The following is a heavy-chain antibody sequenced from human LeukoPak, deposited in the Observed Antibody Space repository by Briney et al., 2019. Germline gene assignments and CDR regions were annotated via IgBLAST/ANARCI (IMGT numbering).Heavy chain of an antibody. V-gene: IGHV1-69*13. CDR2: IIPIFGTA. CDR1: GGTFSSYA. Sequence: GASVKVSCKASGGTFSSYAISWVRQAPGQGLEWMGGIIPIFGTANYAQKFQGRVTITADESTSTAYMELSSLRSEDTAVYYCARGLELIGRRDLDYWGQGTLVTVSS. J-gene: IGHJ4*02. D-gene: IGHD2-21*01. CDR3: ARGLELIGRRDLDY.